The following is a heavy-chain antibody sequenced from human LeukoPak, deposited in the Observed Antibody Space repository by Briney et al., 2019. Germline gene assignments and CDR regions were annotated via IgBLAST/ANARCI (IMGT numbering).Heavy chain of an antibody. Sequence: SETLSLNCAVYGGTFSGYYWIWIRHPPGKGLEWIGEINHSGSTNYNPSLKSRITISVDTSKNQFSLKMSSVTAAATADYYGARRGGIVNPRKDAFDIWGQGTMVTVSS. V-gene: IGHV4-34*01. CDR1: GGTFSGYY. CDR3: ARRGGIVNPRKDAFDI. J-gene: IGHJ3*02. D-gene: IGHD2-21*01. CDR2: INHSGST.